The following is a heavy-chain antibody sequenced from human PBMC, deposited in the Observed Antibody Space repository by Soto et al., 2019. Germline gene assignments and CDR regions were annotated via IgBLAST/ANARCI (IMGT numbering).Heavy chain of an antibody. CDR3: ARDEGYGMDV. CDR2: ISNSGTKK. J-gene: IGHJ6*02. Sequence: GGSLGLSCVASGITFYSFSVNWVRQAPGKGLEWVSSISNSGTKKNYADSVKGRFTISRDTANNSVFLQMNNLRGEDTAVYYCARDEGYGMDVWGQGTTVTV. V-gene: IGHV3-21*01. CDR1: GITFYSFS.